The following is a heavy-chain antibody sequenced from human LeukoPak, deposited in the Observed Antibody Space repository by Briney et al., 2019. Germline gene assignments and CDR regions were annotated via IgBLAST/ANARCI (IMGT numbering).Heavy chain of an antibody. V-gene: IGHV1-18*01. CDR1: SYTFTSCC. CDR2: ISAYNGNT. CDR3: ARYRGADIAAYYYSYYMDV. J-gene: IGHJ6*03. Sequence: ASVDVACKASSYTFTSCCISCVLHAPGQGLEGRVGISAYNGNTNYAQKPQGSVTMTTETSTSTAYMELRSLRYDDTAVYYCARYRGADIAAYYYSYYMDVWGKGTTVTVSS. D-gene: IGHD5-12*01.